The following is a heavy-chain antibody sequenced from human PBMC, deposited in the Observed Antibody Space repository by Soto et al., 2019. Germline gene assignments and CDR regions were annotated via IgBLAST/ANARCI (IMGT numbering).Heavy chain of an antibody. D-gene: IGHD3-10*01. J-gene: IGHJ5*02. CDR3: ARDRAAYGSGTLGNRFEP. Sequence: SETLSLTCTVSGGSISSYYWSWIRQPAGKGLEWIGRIYTSGSTNYNPSLKSRVTMSVDTSKNQFSLKLSSVTAADTAVYYCARDRAAYGSGTLGNRFEPWGQGTLVTVSS. CDR1: GGSISSYY. V-gene: IGHV4-4*07. CDR2: IYTSGST.